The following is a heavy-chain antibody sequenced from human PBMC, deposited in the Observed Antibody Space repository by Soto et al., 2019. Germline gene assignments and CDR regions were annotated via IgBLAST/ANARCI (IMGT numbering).Heavy chain of an antibody. Sequence: SETLSLTCSVSGTSVINYYCICIRQPALKCLEHIGRIYTSGSTSYNPSLKSRVTMSMDTSQTQIYLNLTSVTAADTAVYYCARGGIQLSYAFDYWGQGIQVTVSS. CDR3: ARGGIQLSYAFDY. D-gene: IGHD5-18*01. CDR2: IYTSGST. J-gene: IGHJ4*02. CDR1: GTSVINYY. V-gene: IGHV4-4*07.